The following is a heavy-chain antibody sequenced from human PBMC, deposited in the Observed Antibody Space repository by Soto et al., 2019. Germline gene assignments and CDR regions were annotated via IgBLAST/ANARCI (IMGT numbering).Heavy chain of an antibody. V-gene: IGHV4-4*02. CDR1: GGSISSSNW. D-gene: IGHD1-26*01. Sequence: SETLSLTCAVSGGSISSSNWWSWVRQPPGKGLEWIGEIYHSGSTNYNPSLKSRVTISVDKSKNQFSLKLSSVTAADTAVYYCAMISGSYYYGMDVWGQGTTVTVSS. CDR3: AMISGSYYYGMDV. CDR2: IYHSGST. J-gene: IGHJ6*02.